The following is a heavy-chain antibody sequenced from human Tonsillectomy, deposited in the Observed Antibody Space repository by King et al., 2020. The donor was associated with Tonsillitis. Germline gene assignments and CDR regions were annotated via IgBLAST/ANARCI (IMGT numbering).Heavy chain of an antibody. CDR3: SSFWSGYFDY. CDR2: IDQDGSER. V-gene: IGHV3-7*01. J-gene: IGHJ4*02. D-gene: IGHD3-3*01. Sequence: VQLVESGGGLVQPGGSLRLSCAASGFTFSNYWMSWVRQAPGKGLEWVANIDQDGSERFYVDSVKGRFTISKDNTKHSLYLQMNSLRAEDTAVYYCSSFWSGYFDYWGQGTLVTVSS. CDR1: GFTFSNYW.